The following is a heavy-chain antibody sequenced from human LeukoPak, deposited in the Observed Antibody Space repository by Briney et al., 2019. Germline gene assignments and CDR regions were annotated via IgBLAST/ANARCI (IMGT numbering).Heavy chain of an antibody. CDR3: ARHSPYYQLLLYYFDY. J-gene: IGHJ4*02. CDR2: ISSSSSYI. CDR1: GFTFSSYS. D-gene: IGHD2-2*01. V-gene: IGHV3-21*01. Sequence: PGGSLRLSCAASGFTFSSYSMNWVRQAPGKGLEWVSSISSSSSYIYYADSVKGRFTISRDNAKNSLYLQMNSLRAEDTAVYYCARHSPYYQLLLYYFDYWGQGTLVTVSS.